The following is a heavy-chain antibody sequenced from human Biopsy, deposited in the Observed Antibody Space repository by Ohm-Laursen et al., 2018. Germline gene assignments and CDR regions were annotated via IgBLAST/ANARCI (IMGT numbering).Heavy chain of an antibody. J-gene: IGHJ4*02. CDR3: LREAATGYYRTADS. D-gene: IGHD3-9*01. CDR2: FSYDGINK. Sequence: SLRLSCSASGFTLSSHGMHWVRQAPGKGLEWVAHFSYDGINKHYADSVKGRFTISRDNSKNTLSLQMNSLRVEDTAMYYCLREAATGYYRTADSWGQGTLVAVSS. V-gene: IGHV3-30*03. CDR1: GFTLSSHG.